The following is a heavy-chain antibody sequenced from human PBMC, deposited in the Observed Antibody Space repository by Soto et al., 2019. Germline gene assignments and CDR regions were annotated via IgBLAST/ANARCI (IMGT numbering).Heavy chain of an antibody. V-gene: IGHV4-39*01. CDR3: ARQTPAISISDH. CDR2: IYYSGST. J-gene: IGHJ4*02. CDR1: GGSISSSSYY. D-gene: IGHD3-3*01. Sequence: QLQLQESGPGLVKPSETLSLTCTVSGGSISSSSYYWGWLRQPPGKGLEWIGSIYYSGSTYYNPSLKSRVTISLDTSKNQFSLKLSSVSASDTAVYYCARQTPAISISDHWGQGTLVTVSS.